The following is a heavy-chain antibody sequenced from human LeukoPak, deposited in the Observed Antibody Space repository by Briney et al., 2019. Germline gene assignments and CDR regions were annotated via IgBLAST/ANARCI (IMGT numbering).Heavy chain of an antibody. CDR3: ARGNYYDRSGLDY. D-gene: IGHD3-22*01. Sequence: GGSLRVSCGASGFIFRNYGMHWVRQAPGKGLQWVAVIYSDGSNKNTADSVRGRFTISRDNSQNALYLQMNSLRAEDTAVYYCARGNYYDRSGLDYWGQGTLVTVSS. V-gene: IGHV3-33*01. CDR1: GFIFRNYG. CDR2: IYSDGSNK. J-gene: IGHJ4*02.